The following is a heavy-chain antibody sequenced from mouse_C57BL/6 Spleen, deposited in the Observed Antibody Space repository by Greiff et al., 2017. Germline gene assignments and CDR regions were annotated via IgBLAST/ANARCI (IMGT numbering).Heavy chain of an antibody. D-gene: IGHD3-3*01. CDR1: GYAFSSYW. V-gene: IGHV1-80*01. CDR2: IYPGDGDT. CDR3: ARHVGAYYFDY. Sequence: VQLQQSGAELVKPGASVKISCKASGYAFSSYWMNWVKQRPGKGLEWIGQIYPGDGDTNYNGKFKGKATLTADKASSTAYMQLSRLTSEDSAVYFCARHVGAYYFDYWGQGTTLTVSS. J-gene: IGHJ2*01.